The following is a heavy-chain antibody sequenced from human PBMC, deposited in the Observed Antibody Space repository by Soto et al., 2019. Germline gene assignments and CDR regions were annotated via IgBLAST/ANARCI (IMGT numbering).Heavy chain of an antibody. D-gene: IGHD4-17*01. V-gene: IGHV4-59*01. CDR1: GGSISSYY. Sequence: SETLSLTCTVSGGSISSYYWSWIRQPPGKGLEWIGYIYYSGSTNYNPSLKSRDTISVDTSKNQFSLKLSSVTAADTAVYYCARLDEDYGDYDYYYYYMDVWGKGTTVTVS. CDR2: IYYSGST. CDR3: ARLDEDYGDYDYYYYYMDV. J-gene: IGHJ6*03.